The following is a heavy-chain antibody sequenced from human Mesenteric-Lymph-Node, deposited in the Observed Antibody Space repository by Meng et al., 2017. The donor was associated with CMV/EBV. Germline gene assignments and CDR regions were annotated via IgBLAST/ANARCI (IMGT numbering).Heavy chain of an antibody. Sequence: ASVKVSCKTTGYTFTGYYIHWVRQAPGQGLEWMGWMNPNSGNTGYAQKFQGRVTMTRNTSISTAYMELSSLRSEDTAVYYCARGGQGGSGGFDYWGQGTLVTVSS. V-gene: IGHV1-8*02. CDR1: GYTFTGYY. J-gene: IGHJ4*02. D-gene: IGHD3-10*01. CDR2: MNPNSGNT. CDR3: ARGGQGGSGGFDY.